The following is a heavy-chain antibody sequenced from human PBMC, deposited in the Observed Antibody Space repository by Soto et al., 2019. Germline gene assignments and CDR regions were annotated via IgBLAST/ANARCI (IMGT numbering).Heavy chain of an antibody. Sequence: EVQLVESGGGLVQPGGSLRPPWPPPGSTFTTYTWNWSGQAPGKGLEWVSYISSSSSTTYYADSVKGRFTISRDNAKNSLYLQMNSLRDEDTAVYYCARDAGSWGYWGQGTLVTVPS. CDR2: ISSSSSTT. V-gene: IGHV3-48*02. D-gene: IGHD3-10*01. CDR1: GSTFTTYT. J-gene: IGHJ4*02. CDR3: ARDAGSWGY.